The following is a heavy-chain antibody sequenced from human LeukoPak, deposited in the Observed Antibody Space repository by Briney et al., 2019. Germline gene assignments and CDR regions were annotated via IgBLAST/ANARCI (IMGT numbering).Heavy chain of an antibody. CDR2: TSSDLNVK. CDR3: AREGYYGSGSPLSLYFDY. J-gene: IGHJ4*02. CDR1: GFTFRNYV. D-gene: IGHD3-10*01. V-gene: IGHV3-30-3*01. Sequence: GGSLRLSCAASGFTFRNYVIHWVRQAPGKGLEWVAVTSSDLNVKLYADSVKGRFTISRDNSRSTLYLQMNSLRPEDTAIYYCAREGYYGSGSPLSLYFDYWGQGTLVTVSS.